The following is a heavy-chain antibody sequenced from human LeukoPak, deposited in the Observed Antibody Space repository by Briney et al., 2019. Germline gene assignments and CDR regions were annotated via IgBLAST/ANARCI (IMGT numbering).Heavy chain of an antibody. D-gene: IGHD3-22*01. J-gene: IGHJ3*02. Sequence: SETLSLTCTVSGGSISSGDYYWSWIRQPPGKGLEWIGYIYYSGSTNYNPSLKSRVTISVDTSKNQFSLKLSSVTAADTAVYYCARVYDSSGFDAFDIWGQGTMVTVSS. CDR3: ARVYDSSGFDAFDI. V-gene: IGHV4-61*08. CDR2: IYYSGST. CDR1: GGSISSGDYY.